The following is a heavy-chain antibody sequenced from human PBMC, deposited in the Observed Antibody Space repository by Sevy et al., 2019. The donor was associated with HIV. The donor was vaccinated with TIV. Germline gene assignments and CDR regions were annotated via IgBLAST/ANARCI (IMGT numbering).Heavy chain of an antibody. CDR2: ISNDYYYI. V-gene: IGHV3-21*01. D-gene: IGHD1-1*01. CDR1: GFTFSTYS. J-gene: IGHJ3*01. Sequence: GESLRLSCAASGFTFSTYSMNWVRQAPGKGLEWVSSISNDYYYIYYADSVKGRFTISRDNAKNSLYLQMNNLRAEDTAVYYCARATGTEALDAFDFWGQGTRVTVSS. CDR3: ARATGTEALDAFDF.